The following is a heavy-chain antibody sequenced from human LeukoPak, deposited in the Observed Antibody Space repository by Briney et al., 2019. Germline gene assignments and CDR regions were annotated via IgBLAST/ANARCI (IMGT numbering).Heavy chain of an antibody. J-gene: IGHJ4*02. D-gene: IGHD6-6*01. CDR3: ARAIAAPDY. Sequence: GGSLRLSCAASGFTFSSYSMNWVRQAPGKGLEWVSYISSSSSTIYYADSVKGRFTISRDNAKNSPYLQMNSLRAEDTAVYYCARAIAAPDYWGQGTLVTVSS. V-gene: IGHV3-48*01. CDR2: ISSSSSTI. CDR1: GFTFSSYS.